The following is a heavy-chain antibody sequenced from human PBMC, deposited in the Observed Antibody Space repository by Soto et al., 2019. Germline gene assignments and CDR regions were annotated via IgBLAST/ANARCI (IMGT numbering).Heavy chain of an antibody. D-gene: IGHD3-10*01. CDR2: IHYSGST. V-gene: IGHV4-59*03. J-gene: IGHJ6*01. CDR3: FVSATDV. Sequence: RIIKHKEKGLQWIGYIHYSGSTKYNPSLKSRVTMSVDTSKNKFSLSLKSVTAADTAFYYCFVSATDVW.